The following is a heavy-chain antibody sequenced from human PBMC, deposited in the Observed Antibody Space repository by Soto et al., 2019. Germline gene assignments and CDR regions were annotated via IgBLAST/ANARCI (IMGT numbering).Heavy chain of an antibody. Sequence: SDTLSLTCIVSGGSISTYSWSWIRQPPGNRLEWIGNVHFSGTRHNNPSLKSRVTMSVYASKNQFSLRLTSVTAADTAVYYCARDSGGMGWSFDLWGRGTPVTGSS. CDR1: GGSISTYS. D-gene: IGHD2-8*01. CDR2: VHFSGTR. V-gene: IGHV4-59*01. CDR3: ARDSGGMGWSFDL. J-gene: IGHJ2*01.